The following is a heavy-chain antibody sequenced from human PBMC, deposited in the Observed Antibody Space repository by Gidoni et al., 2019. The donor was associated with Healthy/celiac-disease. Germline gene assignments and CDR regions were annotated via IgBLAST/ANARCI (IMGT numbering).Heavy chain of an antibody. Sequence: QVQLQESGPGLVKPSETLSLTCTVSGGSISSSYWRWIRQPPGKGLEWIGYIYYSGSTNYNPALKSRVTIAVDTSKNQFSLKLSSVTAADTAVYYCAGAPGMATYSYYYDYGMDVWGQGTTVTVSS. CDR3: AGAPGMATYSYYYDYGMDV. CDR1: GGSISSSY. V-gene: IGHV4-59*01. D-gene: IGHD5-12*01. J-gene: IGHJ6*02. CDR2: IYYSGST.